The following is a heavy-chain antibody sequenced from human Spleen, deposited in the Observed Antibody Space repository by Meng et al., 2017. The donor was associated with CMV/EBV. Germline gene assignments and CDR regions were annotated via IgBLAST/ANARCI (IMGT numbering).Heavy chain of an antibody. CDR1: GFTFSRYE. CDR2: ISSSGSTI. D-gene: IGHD2-2*01. CDR3: AREGRAVVPAATPGEAFDY. V-gene: IGHV3-48*03. J-gene: IGHJ4*02. Sequence: GESLKISCVASGFTFSRYEMNWVRQAPGKGLEWLSYISSSGSTIYYADSVKGRFTISRDNAKNSLYLQMNSLRAEDTAVYYCAREGRAVVPAATPGEAFDYWGQGTLVTVSS.